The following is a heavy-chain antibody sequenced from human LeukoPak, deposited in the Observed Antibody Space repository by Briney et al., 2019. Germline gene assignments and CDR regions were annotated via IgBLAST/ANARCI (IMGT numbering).Heavy chain of an antibody. J-gene: IGHJ6*02. V-gene: IGHV3-23*01. D-gene: IGHD3-10*01. CDR1: GFTFSSYA. CDR3: ARDLYYGSGSYGYYGMDV. CDR2: ISGSGGST. Sequence: GGSLRLSCAASGFTFSSYAMSWVRQAPGKGLEWVSAISGSGGSTYYADSVKGRFTISRDNSKNTLYLQMNSLRAEDTAVYYCARDLYYGSGSYGYYGMDVWGQGTTVTVSS.